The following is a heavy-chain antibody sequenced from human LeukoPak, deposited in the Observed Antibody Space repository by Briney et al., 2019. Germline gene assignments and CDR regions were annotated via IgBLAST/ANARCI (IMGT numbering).Heavy chain of an antibody. CDR1: GFTFSTYA. V-gene: IGHV3-23*01. CDR2: ISGGGETT. CDR3: AKATIEQWLVKVDSFDS. D-gene: IGHD6-19*01. Sequence: GGSLRLSCAASGFTFSTYAMSWVRQAPGKGLEWVSSISGGGETTHYAESVKGRFTISRDNSKNTLYLQMNSLRVEDTAIYYCAKATIEQWLVKVDSFDSWGQGSLVTVSS. J-gene: IGHJ4*02.